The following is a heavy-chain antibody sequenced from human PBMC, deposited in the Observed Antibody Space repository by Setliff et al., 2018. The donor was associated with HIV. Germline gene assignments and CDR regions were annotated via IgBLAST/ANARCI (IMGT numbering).Heavy chain of an antibody. CDR1: GGSISSSNSY. Sequence: SETLSLTCNVSGGSISSSNSYWAWSRQPPGKGLEWIGSFHYSGRTYDSPSGRIRVAIFVDTSKNQFSLRLNSVTATDAAMYYCSRSGIGYGGDSNTFDIWGQGTLVTVSS. D-gene: IGHD2-21*02. CDR3: SRSGIGYGGDSNTFDI. J-gene: IGHJ3*02. V-gene: IGHV4-39*01. CDR2: FHYSGRT.